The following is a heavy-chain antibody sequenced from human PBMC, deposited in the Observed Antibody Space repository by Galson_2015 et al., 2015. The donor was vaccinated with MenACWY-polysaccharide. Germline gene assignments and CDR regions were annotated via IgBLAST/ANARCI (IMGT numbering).Heavy chain of an antibody. CDR2: KYESRIT. D-gene: IGHD2-21*02. V-gene: IGHV4-61*02. Sequence: PLSLTCSFSGGSITSGTYSWSWIHQIAGKGLEWIGRKYESRITNHNASLKNRLTISIDTSKNQYSRKRSSVTPADTAVYYCAREGSCHRDSVWYFALWGRGTLVTVSS. CDR3: AREGSCHRDSVWYFAL. CDR1: GGSITSGTYS. J-gene: IGHJ2*01.